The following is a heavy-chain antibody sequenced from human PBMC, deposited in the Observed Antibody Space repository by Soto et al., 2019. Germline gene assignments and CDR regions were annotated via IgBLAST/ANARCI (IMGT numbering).Heavy chain of an antibody. CDR1: GHSFTSYW. V-gene: IGHV5-51*01. CDR3: ARHTTLFAVALQTGFDP. CDR2: IYLGDSDT. J-gene: IGHJ5*02. Sequence: GESLKISCKGSGHSFTSYWIGWVRQLPGKALEWMGIIYLGDSDTRYSPSFQGQVTISADRSISTAYLQWSSLNASETAVYYCARHTTLFAVALQTGFDPWGPGTLVTVSS. D-gene: IGHD3-3*01.